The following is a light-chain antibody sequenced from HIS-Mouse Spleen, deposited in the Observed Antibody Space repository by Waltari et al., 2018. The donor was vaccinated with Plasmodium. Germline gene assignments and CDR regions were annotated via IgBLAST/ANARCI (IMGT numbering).Light chain of an antibody. J-gene: IGLJ1*01. CDR3: SSYTSSSTA. CDR2: DVS. V-gene: IGLV2-14*03. Sequence: QSALTQPASVSGSPGQSITISCTGTSSDVGGYNYVSWYQQHPGKAPKLMIYDVSNRPSGVSKLFSGSKSHNTASLTISGLRAEDEADYYCSSYTSSSTAFGTGTKVTVL. CDR1: SSDVGGYNY.